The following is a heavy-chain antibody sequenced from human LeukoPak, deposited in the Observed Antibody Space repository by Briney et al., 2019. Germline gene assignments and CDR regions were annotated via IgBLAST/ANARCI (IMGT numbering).Heavy chain of an antibody. CDR3: ARVGKDFGDWSLYAFDI. V-gene: IGHV4-61*02. D-gene: IGHD4-17*01. J-gene: IGHJ3*02. CDR1: GGSISSGTYY. CDR2: IYTSGST. Sequence: TASETLSLTCTVSGGSISSGTYYWSWIRQPAGKGLEWIGRIYTSGSTNYNPSLKSRVTISLDTSKNQFSLKLSSVTAADTAVYYCARVGKDFGDWSLYAFDIWGQGTMVTVSS.